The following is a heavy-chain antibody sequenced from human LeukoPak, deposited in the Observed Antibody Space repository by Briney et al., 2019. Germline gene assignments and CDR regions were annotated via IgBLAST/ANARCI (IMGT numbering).Heavy chain of an antibody. CDR2: TYYRSDWYS. Sequence: SQTLSLTCAISGDRVSSNSAAWNWIRQSPSRGLEWLGRTYYRSDWYSDYAVSVKSRVSITPDTAKNQFSLQLNSVTPENTAIYYCAREGSYFDYWGQGTLVTVSS. J-gene: IGHJ4*02. CDR1: GDRVSSNSAA. V-gene: IGHV6-1*01. CDR3: AREGSYFDY.